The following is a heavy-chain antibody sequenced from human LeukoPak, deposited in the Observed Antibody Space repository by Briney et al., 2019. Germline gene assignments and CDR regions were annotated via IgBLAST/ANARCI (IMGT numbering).Heavy chain of an antibody. CDR1: GFLFSNSW. Sequence: GGSLRLSCADSGFLFSNSWMAWVRQAPGRGLEWLANINQDGSAKTCVDSVKGRFTISRDYAKNSLYLQMNSLRAEDTAMYYCARDSGYNAFDYWGQGTLVTVSS. CDR3: ARDSGYNAFDY. D-gene: IGHD5-12*01. V-gene: IGHV3-7*05. J-gene: IGHJ4*02. CDR2: INQDGSAK.